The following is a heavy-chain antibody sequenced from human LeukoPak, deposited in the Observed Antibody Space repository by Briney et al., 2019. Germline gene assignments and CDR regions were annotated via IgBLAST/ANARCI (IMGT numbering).Heavy chain of an antibody. CDR3: ARAGGSYSPSDY. D-gene: IGHD2-21*01. V-gene: IGHV1-18*01. CDR1: GYTFTSYG. J-gene: IGHJ4*02. CDR2: INAYNGNT. Sequence: ASVKVSCKASGYTFTSYGISWVRQAPGQGLEWMGWINAYNGNTNYAQKFQGRVTMTTDTSTSTAYMELRSLRSDDTAVFYCARAGGSYSPSDYWGQGTLVTVSS.